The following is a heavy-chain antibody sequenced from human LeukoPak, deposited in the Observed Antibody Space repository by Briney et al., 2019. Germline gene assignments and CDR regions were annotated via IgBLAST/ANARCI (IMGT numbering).Heavy chain of an antibody. D-gene: IGHD3-10*01. Sequence: ASVKVSCKASGYTFTGYYMHWVRQAPGQGLEWMGWINPNSGGTNYAQKFQGRVTMTRDTSISTAYMELSRLRSDDTAVYYCARDSDPTYYFGSGSYHSYWGQGTLVTVSS. CDR2: INPNSGGT. CDR1: GYTFTGYY. CDR3: ARDSDPTYYFGSGSYHSY. V-gene: IGHV1-2*02. J-gene: IGHJ4*02.